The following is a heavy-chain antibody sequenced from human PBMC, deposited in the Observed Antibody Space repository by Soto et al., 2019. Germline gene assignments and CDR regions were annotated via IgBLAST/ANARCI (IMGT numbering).Heavy chain of an antibody. D-gene: IGHD2-8*02. J-gene: IGHJ4*02. CDR3: ASTVELADFDF. V-gene: IGHV3-74*01. CDR1: GFSGSTVTSNW. CDR2: INNEGSSA. Sequence: EVLLVESGGGLVQPGGSLRLACSVSGFSGSTVTSNWMHWVRQAPGKGLVWVSRINNEGSSATYADTVKGRFTTSRDAAKSTLYLQMNTLRVEDTAVYFCASTVELADFDFWGQGTLVTVSS.